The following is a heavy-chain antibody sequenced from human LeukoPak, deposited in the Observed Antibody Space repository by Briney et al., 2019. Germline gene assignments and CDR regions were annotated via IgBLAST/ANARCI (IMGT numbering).Heavy chain of an antibody. CDR1: GYTFTSYG. V-gene: IGHV1-18*01. J-gene: IGHJ3*02. Sequence: GASVKVSCKASGYTFTSYGISWVRQAPGQGLEWMGWISAYNGNTNYAQKLQGRVTMTTDTSTSTAYMELRSLRSDDTAVYYCARDRRDYGDYWWLDAFDIWGQGTMVTVSS. CDR3: ARDRRDYGDYWWLDAFDI. D-gene: IGHD4-17*01. CDR2: ISAYNGNT.